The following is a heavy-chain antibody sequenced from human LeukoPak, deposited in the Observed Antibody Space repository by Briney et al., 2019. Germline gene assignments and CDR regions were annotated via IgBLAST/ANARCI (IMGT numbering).Heavy chain of an antibody. Sequence: GGSLRLSCAASGFTFSSYGMHWVHQAPGKGLEWVAVIWYDGSNKYYADSVKGRFTISRDNSKNTLYLQMNSLRAEDTAVYYCAKPTYGDYERDYGYWGQGSLVTVSS. CDR3: AKPTYGDYERDYGY. V-gene: IGHV3-33*06. J-gene: IGHJ4*02. CDR1: GFTFSSYG. CDR2: IWYDGSNK. D-gene: IGHD4-17*01.